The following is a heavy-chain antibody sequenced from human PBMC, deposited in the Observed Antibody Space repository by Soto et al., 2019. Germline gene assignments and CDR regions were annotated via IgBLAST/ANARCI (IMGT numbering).Heavy chain of an antibody. CDR2: INPNSGGT. V-gene: IGHV1-2*02. CDR3: ARGKGYCSSTSCYSPLDIGGFYGMDV. D-gene: IGHD2-2*01. J-gene: IGHJ6*02. CDR1: GYTFTGYY. Sequence: ASVKVSCKASGYTFTGYYMHWVRQAPGQGLEWMGWINPNSGGTNYAQKFQGRVTMTRDTSISTAYMELSRLRSDDTAVYYCARGKGYCSSTSCYSPLDIGGFYGMDVWGQVPTVTFS.